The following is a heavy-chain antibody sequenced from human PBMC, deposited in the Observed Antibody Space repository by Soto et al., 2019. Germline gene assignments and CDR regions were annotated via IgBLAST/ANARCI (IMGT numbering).Heavy chain of an antibody. CDR3: ARGLNSFDM. CDR1: GFSVSDHY. CDR2: LRKKDRGSTT. V-gene: IGHV3-72*01. Sequence: PGGSLRLSCEASGFSVSDHYMDWARQAPGKELEWLARLRKKDRGSTTEYAASVRGRFTISRDELKNSVLLQMNSLKIDDTAGYYCARGLNSFDMWGQGTMVTVSS. J-gene: IGHJ3*02.